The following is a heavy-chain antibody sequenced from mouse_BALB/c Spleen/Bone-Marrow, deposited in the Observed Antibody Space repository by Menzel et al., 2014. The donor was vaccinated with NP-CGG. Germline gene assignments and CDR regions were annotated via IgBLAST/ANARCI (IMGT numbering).Heavy chain of an antibody. Sequence: VQLQQSGAELMKPGASVKISCKATGYTFSSYWVDWVKQRPGHGLEWIGEILPGSGSTNYNEKFKGKATFTADTSSNTAYMQLSSLTSEDSAVYYCAREDIATVVEMDYWGQGTSVTVSS. V-gene: IGHV1-9*01. CDR3: AREDIATVVEMDY. CDR2: ILPGSGST. CDR1: GYTFSSYW. D-gene: IGHD1-1*01. J-gene: IGHJ4*01.